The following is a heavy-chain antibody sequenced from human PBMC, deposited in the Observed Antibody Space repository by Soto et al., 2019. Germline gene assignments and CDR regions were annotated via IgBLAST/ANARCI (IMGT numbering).Heavy chain of an antibody. CDR3: ARDNAADNSGPFDF. CDR2: IRYDGSYK. CDR1: GFTFSDYG. Sequence: QVQLVESGGGVVQPGRSLRLSCAASGFTFSDYGMNWVRQAPGKGLEWVAVIRYDGSYKAYADSVKGRFTISRDNSNNRVYLQGDSLRAEDTAVYYCARDNAADNSGPFDFWGQGTMVTVSS. J-gene: IGHJ3*01. V-gene: IGHV3-33*01. D-gene: IGHD3-10*01.